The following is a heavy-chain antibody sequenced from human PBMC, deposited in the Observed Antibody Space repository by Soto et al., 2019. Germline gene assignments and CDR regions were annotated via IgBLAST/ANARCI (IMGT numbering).Heavy chain of an antibody. CDR1: GGSISSSSYY. D-gene: IGHD2-15*01. CDR2: IYYSGST. Sequence: WETLSLTCTVSGGSISSSSYYWGWIRQPPGKGLEWIGSIYYSGSTYYNPSLKSRVTISVDTSKNQFSLKLSSVTAADTAVYYCARHEGRGVAAIKAFDIWGQGTMVTVS. V-gene: IGHV4-39*01. J-gene: IGHJ3*02. CDR3: ARHEGRGVAAIKAFDI.